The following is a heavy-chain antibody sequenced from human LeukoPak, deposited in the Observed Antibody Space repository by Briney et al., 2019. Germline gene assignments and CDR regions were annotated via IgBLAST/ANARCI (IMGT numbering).Heavy chain of an antibody. CDR2: ISTSSTYI. V-gene: IGHV3-21*01. CDR3: ASSIAAAGPLRPVRYYYYGMDV. J-gene: IGHJ6*02. Sequence: GGSLRLSCEASGFTFSSYSMNWVRQAPGKGLEWVSSISTSSTYIYYADSVKGRFTISRDSAKNSLYLQMNSLRAEDTAVYYCASSIAAAGPLRPVRYYYYGMDVWGQGTTVTVSS. D-gene: IGHD6-13*01. CDR1: GFTFSSYS.